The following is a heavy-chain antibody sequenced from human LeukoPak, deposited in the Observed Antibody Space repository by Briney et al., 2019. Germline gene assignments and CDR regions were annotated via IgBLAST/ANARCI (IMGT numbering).Heavy chain of an antibody. J-gene: IGHJ4*02. CDR3: ARDSSDY. V-gene: IGHV3-30-3*01. CDR2: ISYDGSKK. Sequence: PGRSLRLSCAVSGFTFSRYAMHWVRQAPGKGLEWVAVISYDGSKKADSGKGRFTISRDNSKNTLYLQMTSLRAEDTAVYYCARDSSDYWGQRTLVTVSS. CDR1: GFTFSRYA.